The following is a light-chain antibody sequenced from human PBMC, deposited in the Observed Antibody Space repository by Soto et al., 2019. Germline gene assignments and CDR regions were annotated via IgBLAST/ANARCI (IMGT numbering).Light chain of an antibody. CDR1: QSVSSSY. J-gene: IGKJ5*01. Sequence: EIVLTQSPGTLSLSPGDRATLSCRASQSVSSSYLAWYQEKPDQAPRLLIYGASRRASGIPDRFSGSGSGTDFTLTISRLEPEDFAVYYCQQYGSSPPITFGQGTRLEIK. CDR2: GAS. CDR3: QQYGSSPPIT. V-gene: IGKV3-20*01.